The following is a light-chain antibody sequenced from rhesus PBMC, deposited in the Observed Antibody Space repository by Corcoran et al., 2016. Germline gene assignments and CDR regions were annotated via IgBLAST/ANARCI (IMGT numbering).Light chain of an antibody. J-gene: IGKJ3*01. Sequence: DIVMTQTPLSLPVTLGEPASISCRSSQSLLSSNGYKYLNWYLQKPGQSPQLLIYYGSNRASRVPDRLRGSGAGTDFTLKISSGEAEDVGVYYCMQALQTPFTFGPGTKLDIK. CDR1: QSLLSSNGYKY. V-gene: IGKV2-60*01. CDR3: MQALQTPFT. CDR2: YGS.